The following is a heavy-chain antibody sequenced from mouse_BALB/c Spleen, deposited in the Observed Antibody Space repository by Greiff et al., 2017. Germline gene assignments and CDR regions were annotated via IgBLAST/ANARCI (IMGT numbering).Heavy chain of an antibody. D-gene: IGHD2-1*01. CDR1: GFNIKDYY. J-gene: IGHJ2*01. CDR3: TRCGGNSLYFDY. CDR2: IDPENGNT. V-gene: IGHV14-1*02. Sequence: VQLQQSGAELVRPGALVKLSCKASGFNIKDYYMHWVKQRPEQGLEWIGWIDPENGNTIYDPKFQGKASITADTSSSTAYMQLSSPTSEDSAVYYCTRCGGNSLYFDYWGQGTTLTVSS.